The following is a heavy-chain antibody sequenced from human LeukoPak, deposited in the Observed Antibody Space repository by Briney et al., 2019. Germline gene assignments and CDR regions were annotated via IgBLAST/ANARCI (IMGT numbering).Heavy chain of an antibody. J-gene: IGHJ6*03. CDR2: IRYDGSNK. D-gene: IGHD3-10*01. CDR3: AKGAKRITMVRGVKDDYYYYYMDV. CDR1: GFTFSSYG. Sequence: GGSLRLSCAASGFTFSSYGMHWARQAPGKGLEWVAFIRYDGSNKYYADSVKGRFTISRDNSKNTLYLQMNSLRAEDTAVYYCAKGAKRITMVRGVKDDYYYYYMDVWGKGTTVTVSS. V-gene: IGHV3-30*02.